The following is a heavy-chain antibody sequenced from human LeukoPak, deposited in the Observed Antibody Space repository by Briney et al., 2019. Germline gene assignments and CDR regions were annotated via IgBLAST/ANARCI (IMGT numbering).Heavy chain of an antibody. D-gene: IGHD2-2*01. J-gene: IGHJ6*04. CDR3: ARGGYCSSTSCYPPRYYYGMDV. V-gene: IGHV1-69*13. CDR1: GGTFSSYA. Sequence: SVKVSCKASGGTFSSYAISWVRQAPGQGLEWMGGIIPTFGTANYAQKFQGRVTITADESTSTAYMELSSLRSEDTAVYYCARGGYCSSTSCYPPRYYYGMDVWGKGTTVTVSS. CDR2: IIPTFGTA.